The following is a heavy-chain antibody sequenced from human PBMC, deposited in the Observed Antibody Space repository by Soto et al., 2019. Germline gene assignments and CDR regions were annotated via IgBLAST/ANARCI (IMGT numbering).Heavy chain of an antibody. J-gene: IGHJ4*02. CDR2: ISDDGDKR. D-gene: IGHD1-26*01. Sequence: VGSLRLSCVGSGFTFSNYGMHWVRQPPGKGLVWVALISDDGDKRYYADSVRGRLIISRDNSKDTLYLQMNSLGPDDTAVYFCAKARVRIVGANSFDYWGQGTPVTVSS. CDR3: AKARVRIVGANSFDY. CDR1: GFTFSNYG. V-gene: IGHV3-30*18.